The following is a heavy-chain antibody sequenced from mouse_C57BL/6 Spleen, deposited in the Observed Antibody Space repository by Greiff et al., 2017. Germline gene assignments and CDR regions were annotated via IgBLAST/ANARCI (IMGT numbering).Heavy chain of an antibody. CDR3: ASYYSNYRAMDY. Sequence: EVKLMESGGDLVKPGGSLKLSCAASGFTFSSYGMSWVRQTPDKRLEWVATISSGGSYTYYPDSVKGRFTISRDNAKNTLCLQMSSLKSEDTAMYYCASYYSNYRAMDYWGQGTSVTVSS. CDR1: GFTFSSYG. CDR2: ISSGGSYT. D-gene: IGHD2-5*01. J-gene: IGHJ4*01. V-gene: IGHV5-6*01.